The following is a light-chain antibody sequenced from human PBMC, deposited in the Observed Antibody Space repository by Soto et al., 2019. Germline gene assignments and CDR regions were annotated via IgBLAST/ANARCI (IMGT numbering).Light chain of an antibody. V-gene: IGKV1D-12*01. J-gene: IGKJ2*01. Sequence: DIQMTQSPSSVSASVGDRVTITCRASQGVSASLAWYRQKAGRAPKLLIYAAATLQTGVPSRFSGSYSGTDFTLTVTSLQPEDAATYYCQQTDTYPYTFGQGTNLEIK. CDR2: AAA. CDR1: QGVSAS. CDR3: QQTDTYPYT.